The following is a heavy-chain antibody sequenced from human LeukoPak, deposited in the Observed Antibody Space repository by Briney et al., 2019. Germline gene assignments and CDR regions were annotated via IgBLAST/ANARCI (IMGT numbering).Heavy chain of an antibody. CDR3: ARGNDLEWLSCFDC. CDR2: IYTSGST. CDR1: GGSISSYY. J-gene: IGHJ4*02. V-gene: IGHV4-4*07. Sequence: SETLSLTCTVSGGSISSYYWSWIRQPAGKGLEWIGRIYTSGSTNYNPSLKSRVTMSVDTSKNQFSLKLSSVTAADTAVYYCARGNDLEWLSCFDCWGQGALVTVSS. D-gene: IGHD3-3*01.